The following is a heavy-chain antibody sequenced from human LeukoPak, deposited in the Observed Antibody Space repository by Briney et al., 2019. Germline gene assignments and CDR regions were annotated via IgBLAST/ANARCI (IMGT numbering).Heavy chain of an antibody. V-gene: IGHV1-18*01. CDR3: AREDGTYDFWSGYQYYFDY. Sequence: ASVQVSCKASGYTFTSYGISWVRQAPGQGLEWMGWISAYNGNTNYAQKLQGRVTMTTDTSTSTAYMELRSLRSDDTAVYYCAREDGTYDFWSGYQYYFDYWGQGTLVTVSS. D-gene: IGHD3-3*01. CDR2: ISAYNGNT. CDR1: GYTFTSYG. J-gene: IGHJ4*02.